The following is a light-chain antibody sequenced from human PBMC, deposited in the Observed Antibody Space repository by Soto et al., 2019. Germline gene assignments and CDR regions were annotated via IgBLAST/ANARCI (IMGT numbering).Light chain of an antibody. V-gene: IGLV2-14*01. Sequence: QSALTQPASVSGSPGQSITISCTGTSSDVGGYKYVSWYQQQPGKAPKLMIYEVSNRPSGVSNRFSGSKSGNTASLTISGLQAEDEADYYCSSYTRSSTLVFGTGTKLTVL. CDR2: EVS. CDR1: SSDVGGYKY. CDR3: SSYTRSSTLV. J-gene: IGLJ1*01.